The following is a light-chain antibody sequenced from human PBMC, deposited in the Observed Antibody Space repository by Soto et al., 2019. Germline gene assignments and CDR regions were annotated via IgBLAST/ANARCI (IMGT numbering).Light chain of an antibody. CDR3: QQLNSYPLT. CDR2: AAS. Sequence: GDRVILTCRASQDITSYLAWYQQKPGKAPELLIYAASTLQSGVPSRFSGSGSGTDFTLTISSLQPEDFATYYCQQLNSYPLTFGQGTKVEIK. CDR1: QDITSY. V-gene: IGKV1-9*01. J-gene: IGKJ1*01.